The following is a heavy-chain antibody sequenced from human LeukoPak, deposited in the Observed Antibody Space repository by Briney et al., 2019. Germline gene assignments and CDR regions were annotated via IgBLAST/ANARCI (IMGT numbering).Heavy chain of an antibody. V-gene: IGHV1-18*01. J-gene: IGHJ3*02. D-gene: IGHD3-22*01. CDR2: IIAYNGNT. Sequence: ASVKVSCKASGYTFTSYGISWVRQAPGQGLEWMGWIIAYNGNTNYAQKLQGRVTMTTDTSSSTAYMELRSLRSDDTAVYYCARWDYYDSRTFDIWGQGTMVTVSS. CDR1: GYTFTSYG. CDR3: ARWDYYDSRTFDI.